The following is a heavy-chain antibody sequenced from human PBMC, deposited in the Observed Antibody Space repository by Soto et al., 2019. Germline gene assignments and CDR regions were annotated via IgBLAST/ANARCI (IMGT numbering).Heavy chain of an antibody. D-gene: IGHD5-18*01. CDR2: ISWNSGSI. Sequence: PGGSLRLSCAASGFTFDDYAMHWVRQAPGKGLEWVSGISWNSGSIGYADSVKGRFTISRDNAKNSLYLQMNSLRAEDTALYYCAKERYSYGSLCYWGQGNLVTVS. CDR3: AKERYSYGSLCY. CDR1: GFTFDDYA. V-gene: IGHV3-9*01. J-gene: IGHJ4*02.